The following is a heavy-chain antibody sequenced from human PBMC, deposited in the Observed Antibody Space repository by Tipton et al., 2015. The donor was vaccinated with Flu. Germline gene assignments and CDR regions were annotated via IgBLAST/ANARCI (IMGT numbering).Heavy chain of an antibody. CDR2: FYSRGST. D-gene: IGHD5-18*01. CDR3: ARGSGYNYGYFNY. J-gene: IGHJ4*01. Sequence: TLSLTCTVSGDSISSGSYFWAWIRQPAGKGLEWIGRFYSRGSTNYNPSLKSRVTISADTSKSQFSLKLSSVTAADTAVYHCARGSGYNYGYFNYWGQGTLVTVSS. CDR1: GDSISSGSYF. V-gene: IGHV4-61*02.